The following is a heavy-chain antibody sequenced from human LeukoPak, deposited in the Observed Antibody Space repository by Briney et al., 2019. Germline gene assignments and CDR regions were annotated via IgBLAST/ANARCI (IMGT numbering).Heavy chain of an antibody. J-gene: IGHJ5*02. CDR3: ARVYCSSTSCYLGWFDP. CDR2: INHSGST. D-gene: IGHD2-2*01. CDR1: GGSFSGYY. Sequence: PSETLSLTCAVYGGSFSGYYWSWIRQPPGKGLEWIGEINHSGSTNYNPSLKSRVTISVDTSKNQFSLKLSSVTAADTAVYYCARVYCSSTSCYLGWFDPWGQGTLVTVSS. V-gene: IGHV4-34*01.